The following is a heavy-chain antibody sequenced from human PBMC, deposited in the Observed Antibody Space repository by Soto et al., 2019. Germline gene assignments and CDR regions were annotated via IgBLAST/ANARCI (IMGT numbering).Heavy chain of an antibody. D-gene: IGHD4-17*01. Sequence: PGGSLRLSCGASGFTFSNYYMSWIRQAPGKGLEWVSYISSTGRTIYYADSAKGRFTVSRDNAQNSLSLHLNSLRAEDTAIYYCAKDPTYDYGYFDSWGQGTLVTVSS. J-gene: IGHJ4*02. V-gene: IGHV3-11*01. CDR2: ISSTGRTI. CDR3: AKDPTYDYGYFDS. CDR1: GFTFSNYY.